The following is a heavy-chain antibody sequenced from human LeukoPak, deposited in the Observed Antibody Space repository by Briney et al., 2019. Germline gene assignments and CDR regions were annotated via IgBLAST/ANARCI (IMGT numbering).Heavy chain of an antibody. V-gene: IGHV1-69*13. Sequence: ASVKASCKASGGTFSSYAISWVRQAPGQGLEWMGGVIPIFGTANYAQKFQGRVTITADESTSTAYMELSSLRSEDTAVYYCARVGYYDSQWYWGQGTLVTVSS. CDR3: ARVGYYDSQWY. D-gene: IGHD3-22*01. CDR1: GGTFSSYA. CDR2: VIPIFGTA. J-gene: IGHJ4*02.